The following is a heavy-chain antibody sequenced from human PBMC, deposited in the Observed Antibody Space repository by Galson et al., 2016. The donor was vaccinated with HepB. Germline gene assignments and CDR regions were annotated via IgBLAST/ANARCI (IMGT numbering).Heavy chain of an antibody. J-gene: IGHJ4*02. D-gene: IGHD6-19*01. Sequence: SGYTFTGYYMHWVRQAPGQGLEWMGWINPNSGGTNYAQKFQGWVTMTRDTSISTTYMELSRPRSDDTAVYYCARSTGFFYYVDYWGQGTLVTVSS. CDR1: GYTFTGYY. V-gene: IGHV1-2*04. CDR2: INPNSGGT. CDR3: ARSTGFFYYVDY.